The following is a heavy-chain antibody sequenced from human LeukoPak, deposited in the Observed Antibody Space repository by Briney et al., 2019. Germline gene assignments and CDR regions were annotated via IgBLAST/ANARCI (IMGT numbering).Heavy chain of an antibody. CDR1: GGSISSYY. J-gene: IGHJ5*02. CDR3: ARSNYDILTGYYL. Sequence: SETLSLTCTVSGGSISSYYWSWIRQPPGKGLEWIGYIYYSGSTNYNPSLKSRVTVSVDTSKNQFSLKLSSVTAADTAVYYCARSNYDILTGYYLWGQGTLVTVSS. CDR2: IYYSGST. D-gene: IGHD3-9*01. V-gene: IGHV4-59*01.